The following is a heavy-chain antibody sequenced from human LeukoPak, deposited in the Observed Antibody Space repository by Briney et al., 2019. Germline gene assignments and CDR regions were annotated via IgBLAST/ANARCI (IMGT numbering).Heavy chain of an antibody. CDR3: ATEGFDP. CDR2: IHYDGSDK. Sequence: GGSLRLSCAASGVTFSRYGMHRVRQAPGQGLEWVSFIHYDGSDKYYVDSVKGRFTISRDNSKNTLYLQLNSLRLEDTAVYYCATEGFDPWGQGTLVTVSS. V-gene: IGHV3-30*02. CDR1: GVTFSRYG. J-gene: IGHJ5*02.